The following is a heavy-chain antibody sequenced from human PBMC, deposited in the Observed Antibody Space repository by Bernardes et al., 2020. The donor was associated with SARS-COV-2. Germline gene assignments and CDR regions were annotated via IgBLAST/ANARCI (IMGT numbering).Heavy chain of an antibody. CDR3: ARGSGNYYFDY. V-gene: IGHV3-74*01. CDR2: INGDGNSI. CDR1: GFTFSSYW. J-gene: IGHJ4*02. D-gene: IGHD1-26*01. Sequence: GSLRLSCEASGFTFSSYWMHWVRHVPGKGLVWVARINGDGNSINYADSVKGRFTISRANAKNSLYLQMTSLRAEDTAEYYCARGSGNYYFDYWGQGTPVTVSS.